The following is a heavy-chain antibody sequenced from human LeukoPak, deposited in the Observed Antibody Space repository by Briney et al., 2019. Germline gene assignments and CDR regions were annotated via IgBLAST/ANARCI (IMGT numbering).Heavy chain of an antibody. D-gene: IGHD3-22*01. CDR1: GFTFSSYS. CDR2: ISGSGGST. Sequence: GGSLRLSCAASGFTFSSYSMNWVRQAPGKGLEWVSAISGSGGSTYYADSVKGRFTISRDNSKNTLYLQMNSLRAEDTAVYYCAKDLYYYDSSGYYSSDYWGQGTLVTVSS. J-gene: IGHJ4*02. CDR3: AKDLYYYDSSGYYSSDY. V-gene: IGHV3-23*01.